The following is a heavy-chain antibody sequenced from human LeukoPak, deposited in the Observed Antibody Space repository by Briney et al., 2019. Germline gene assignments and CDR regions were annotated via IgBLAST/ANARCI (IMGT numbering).Heavy chain of an antibody. J-gene: IGHJ4*02. V-gene: IGHV1-24*01. D-gene: IGHD6-19*01. CDR3: ATDQIAVAGSSYFDY. CDR2: FDPEDGET. CDR1: GYTLTELS. Sequence: SAKLSCKVSGYTLTELSMHWVRQAPGKGLERIGGFDPEDGETIYAQKFQGRVTMTEDTSTDTAYMELSSLRSEDTAVYYCATDQIAVAGSSYFDYWGQGTLVTVSS.